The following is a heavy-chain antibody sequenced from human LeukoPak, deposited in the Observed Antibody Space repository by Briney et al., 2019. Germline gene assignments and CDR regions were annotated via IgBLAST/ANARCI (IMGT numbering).Heavy chain of an antibody. J-gene: IGHJ4*02. CDR1: GFTFSSYA. V-gene: IGHV3-23*01. D-gene: IGHD6-19*01. CDR2: ISGSGGST. Sequence: GGSLRLSCAASGFTFSSYAMSRVRQAPGKGLEWVSAISGSGGSTYYADSVKGRFTISRDNSKNTLYLQMNSLRAEDTAVYYCAKDGVGSGWYRGLLFDYWGQGTLVTVSS. CDR3: AKDGVGSGWYRGLLFDY.